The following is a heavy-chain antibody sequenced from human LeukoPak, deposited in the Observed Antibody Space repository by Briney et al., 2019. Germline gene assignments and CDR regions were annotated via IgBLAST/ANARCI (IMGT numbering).Heavy chain of an antibody. CDR1: GFTFRSYG. D-gene: IGHD3-22*01. CDR3: ASHYDTSGYHYFDF. CDR2: IRYDGSNK. J-gene: IGHJ4*02. V-gene: IGHV3-30*02. Sequence: GGSLRLSCAASGFTFRSYGMHWVRQAPGKGLEWVALIRYDGSNKYYADSVKGRFTISRDSSKNTLYLQMNSLRAEDTAVYYCASHYDTSGYHYFDFRGQGTLVTVSS.